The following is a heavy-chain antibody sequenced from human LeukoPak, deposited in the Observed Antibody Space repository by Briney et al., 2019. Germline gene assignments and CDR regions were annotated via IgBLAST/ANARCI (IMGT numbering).Heavy chain of an antibody. CDR1: GGFISSYY. D-gene: IGHD3-10*01. CDR3: ARHGTQWFGELSCLDY. CDR2: IYYTGST. Sequence: SETLSLTCAVSGGFISSYYWSWIRQPPGKGLEWIGYIYYTGSTNYNPSLKSRVTISVDTSKNQFSLKLSSVTAADTAVYYCARHGTQWFGELSCLDYWGQGNLVTVSS. V-gene: IGHV4-59*08. J-gene: IGHJ4*02.